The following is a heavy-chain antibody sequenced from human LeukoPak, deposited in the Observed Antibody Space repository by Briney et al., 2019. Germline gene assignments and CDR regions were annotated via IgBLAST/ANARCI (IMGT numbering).Heavy chain of an antibody. CDR2: IHYSGST. CDR3: ARRAYNPYFDY. V-gene: IGHV4-59*12. Sequence: PSETLSLTCTVSGGSISRYYWSWIRQPPGMGLEWIGYIHYSGSTKYNPSLKSRVTISVDTSKNQFSLKLSSVTAADTAVYYCARRAYNPYFDYWGQGTLVTVSS. D-gene: IGHD1-14*01. J-gene: IGHJ4*02. CDR1: GGSISRYY.